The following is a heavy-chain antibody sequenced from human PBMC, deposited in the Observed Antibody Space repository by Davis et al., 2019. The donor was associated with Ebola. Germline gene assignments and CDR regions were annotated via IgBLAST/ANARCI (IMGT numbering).Heavy chain of an antibody. CDR1: GFTVSTNY. J-gene: IGHJ5*02. D-gene: IGHD3-16*02. V-gene: IGHV3-74*01. CDR2: INRDGTTT. Sequence: GESLKISCAASGFTVSTNYMGWVRQRPGEGLVWVSHINRDGTTTNYADSVKGRFTIFRDNAKNTLYLQMNSLRVQDTAVYYCMSLSGASWGPGTLVTVSS. CDR3: MSLSGAS.